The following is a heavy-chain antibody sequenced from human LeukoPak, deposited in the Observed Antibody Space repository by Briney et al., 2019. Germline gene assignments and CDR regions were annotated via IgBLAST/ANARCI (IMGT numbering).Heavy chain of an antibody. D-gene: IGHD1-1*01. CDR2: INHSGST. J-gene: IGHJ3*02. Sequence: SETLSLTCVVYGGSFSGYYWSWIRQPPGKGLEWIGEINHSGSTNYNPSLKSRVTISVDTSKNQFSLKLSSVTAADTAVYCCARRDPPLGWNDGDAFDIWGQGTMVTVSS. CDR3: ARRDPPLGWNDGDAFDI. V-gene: IGHV4-34*01. CDR1: GGSFSGYY.